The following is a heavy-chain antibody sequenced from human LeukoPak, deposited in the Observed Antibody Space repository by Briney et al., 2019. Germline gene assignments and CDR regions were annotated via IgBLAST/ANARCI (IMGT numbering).Heavy chain of an antibody. CDR1: GFTFSNYW. Sequence: RSGGSLRLSCAASGFTFSNYWMHWARQAPGKGLVWVSRINSDGSSTSYVDSVKGRFTISRDNAKNTLYLQMNSLRAEDTAVYYCVCSRSYNWFDPWGQGTLVTVSS. D-gene: IGHD2-8*01. V-gene: IGHV3-74*01. J-gene: IGHJ5*02. CDR3: VCSRSYNWFDP. CDR2: INSDGSST.